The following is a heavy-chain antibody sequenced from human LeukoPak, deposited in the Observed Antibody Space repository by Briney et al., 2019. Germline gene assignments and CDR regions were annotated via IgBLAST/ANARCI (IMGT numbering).Heavy chain of an antibody. Sequence: PSETLSLTCTVSGYSISSGYYWGWIRPPPGEGLEWIGSIFYSGSTYYNSSLKSRVIISVDTSKNQLSLKLTSVTAADTAVYYCAREGLYGGNYAFDIWGQGTMVTVSS. J-gene: IGHJ3*02. CDR2: IFYSGST. CDR1: GYSISSGYY. V-gene: IGHV4-38-2*02. D-gene: IGHD4-23*01. CDR3: AREGLYGGNYAFDI.